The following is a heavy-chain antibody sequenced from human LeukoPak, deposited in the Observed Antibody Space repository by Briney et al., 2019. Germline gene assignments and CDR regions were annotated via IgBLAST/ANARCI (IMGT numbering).Heavy chain of an antibody. CDR3: ARRGYCPGPGGNSFDY. D-gene: IGHD2-8*02. CDR2: VYYSGNT. CDR1: GGSISSYC. V-gene: IGHV4-59*08. J-gene: IGHJ4*02. Sequence: PSETLSLTCTVSGGSISSYCWICIRHPPGEGLEWIGYVYYSGNTKYNPSLKSRVTMSVDTSKNQFSLKVSSVTAADTAIYYCARRGYCPGPGGNSFDYWGQGTLVTVSS.